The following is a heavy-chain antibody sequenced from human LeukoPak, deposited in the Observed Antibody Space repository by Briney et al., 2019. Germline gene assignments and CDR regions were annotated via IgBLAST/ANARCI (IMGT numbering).Heavy chain of an antibody. J-gene: IGHJ4*02. CDR1: EFISSGDW. D-gene: IGHD2-15*01. CDR2: LKNDGSSA. V-gene: IGHV3-74*03. CDR3: ARARGGYVLDS. Sequence: GGSLRLSCAASEFISSGDWMHWVRQAPGKGLVWVARLKNDGSSAEYANSAQGRFIISRDNGRNTVFLQMDSLRGDDTAIYYCARARGGYVLDSWGQGTQVIVSS.